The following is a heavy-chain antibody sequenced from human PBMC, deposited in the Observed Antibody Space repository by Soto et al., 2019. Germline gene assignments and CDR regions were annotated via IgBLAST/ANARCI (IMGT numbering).Heavy chain of an antibody. Sequence: QVQLVQSGAEVKKPGSSVKVPCKASGGTFSSYAISWVRQAPGQGLEWMGGIIPILGTANYAQKFQGRVTITADESTSTAYMELSSLRSEDTAVYYCARKVDYGGNDPSYFDYWGQGTLVTVSS. CDR1: GGTFSSYA. CDR3: ARKVDYGGNDPSYFDY. CDR2: IIPILGTA. J-gene: IGHJ4*02. V-gene: IGHV1-69*01. D-gene: IGHD4-17*01.